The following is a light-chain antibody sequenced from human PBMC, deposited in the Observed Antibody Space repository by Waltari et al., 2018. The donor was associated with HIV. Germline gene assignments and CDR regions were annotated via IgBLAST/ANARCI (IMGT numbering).Light chain of an antibody. J-gene: IGKJ5*01. Sequence: EIVMTQSPATLSVSPGERVTLSCRASQNVNLNLAWYQQKPGQAPRLLIYGAYGRAAGIPARFSGSGSGTEFTLTISSLQSEDFAVYYCQQYENWPPITFGQGTRLEIK. CDR2: GAY. CDR1: QNVNLN. CDR3: QQYENWPPIT. V-gene: IGKV3D-15*01.